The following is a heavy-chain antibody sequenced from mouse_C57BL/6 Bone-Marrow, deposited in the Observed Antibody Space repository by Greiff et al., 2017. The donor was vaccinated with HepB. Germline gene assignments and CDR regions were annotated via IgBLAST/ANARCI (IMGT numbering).Heavy chain of an antibody. CDR2: IDPSDSYT. Sequence: VQLQQPGAELVRPGTSVKLSCKASGYTFTSYWMHWVKQRPGQGLEWIGVIDPSDSYTNYNQKFKGKATLTVDTSSSTAYMQLSSLTSEDSAVYYCARCFFTTVVAKGFAYWGQGTLVTVSA. CDR3: ARCFFTTVVAKGFAY. D-gene: IGHD1-1*01. J-gene: IGHJ3*01. CDR1: GYTFTSYW. V-gene: IGHV1-59*01.